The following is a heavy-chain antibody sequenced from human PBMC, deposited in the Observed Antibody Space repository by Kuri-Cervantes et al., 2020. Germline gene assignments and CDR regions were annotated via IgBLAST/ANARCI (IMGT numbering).Heavy chain of an antibody. CDR3: TTGVEWLTSDYFDY. D-gene: IGHD3-3*01. CDR2: IKQDGSEK. J-gene: IGHJ4*02. Sequence: GGSLRLSCAASGFTFSSYWMSWVRQAPGKGLEWVANIKQDGSEKYYVDSVKGRFTISRDNAKNSLYLQMNSLRAEDTAVYYCTTGVEWLTSDYFDYWGQGTLVTVSS. V-gene: IGHV3-7*01. CDR1: GFTFSSYW.